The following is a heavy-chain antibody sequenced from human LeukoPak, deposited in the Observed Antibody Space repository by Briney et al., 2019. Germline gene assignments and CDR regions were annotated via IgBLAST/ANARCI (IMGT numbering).Heavy chain of an antibody. CDR1: GFTFSSYA. V-gene: IGHV3-23*01. D-gene: IGHD5-12*01. Sequence: GGSLRLSCAASGFTFSSYAMNWVRQAPGKGLEWVSAISGGCGTTYYADSVKGRFTISRDNSKNTLFLQMNSLRAEDTAVYYCAKDREGLSSGYDLEYFDYWGQGTLVTVSS. J-gene: IGHJ4*02. CDR2: ISGGCGTT. CDR3: AKDREGLSSGYDLEYFDY.